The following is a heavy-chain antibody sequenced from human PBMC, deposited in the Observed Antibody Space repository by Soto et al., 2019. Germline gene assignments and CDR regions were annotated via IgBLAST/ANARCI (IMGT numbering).Heavy chain of an antibody. V-gene: IGHV1-18*01. CDR1: GYTFTSYG. J-gene: IGHJ4*02. Sequence: QVQLVQSGAEVKKPGASVKVSCKASGYTFTSYGISWVRQAPGHGLEGMGWISAYNGNTNYAQKLQGTATMTTDTSTSTAYMELRSLRSDATAVYYCARDPKRGRSGWYGDDYWGQGTLVTVSS. CDR2: ISAYNGNT. CDR3: ARDPKRGRSGWYGDDY. D-gene: IGHD6-19*01.